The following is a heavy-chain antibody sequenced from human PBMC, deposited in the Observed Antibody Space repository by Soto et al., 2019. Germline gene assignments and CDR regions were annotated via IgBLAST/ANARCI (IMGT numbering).Heavy chain of an antibody. Sequence: PGESLKISFKGSGYSFTSYWIGWVRQMPGKGLEWMGIIYPGDSDTRYSPSFQGQVTISADKSISTAYLQWSSLKASDTAMYYCARHGASGGYDWADYYYGMDVWGQGTTVTVSS. J-gene: IGHJ6*02. CDR3: ARHGASGGYDWADYYYGMDV. CDR2: IYPGDSDT. D-gene: IGHD5-12*01. CDR1: GYSFTSYW. V-gene: IGHV5-51*01.